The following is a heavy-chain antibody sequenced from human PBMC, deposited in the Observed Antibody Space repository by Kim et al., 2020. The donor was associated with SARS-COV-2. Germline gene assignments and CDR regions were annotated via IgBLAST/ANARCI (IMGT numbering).Heavy chain of an antibody. CDR1: GGSISSSIYY. CDR2: IYYSGST. D-gene: IGHD4-17*01. J-gene: IGHJ3*02. Sequence: SETLSLTCTVSGGSISSSIYYWVWIRQPPGKGLEWIGSIYYSGSTYYNPSLKSRVTISVDTSKNQFSLNLSVTAADTAVYYCARGNYGDYVGVGAFDIWGQGTMVTVSS. V-gene: IGHV4-39*01. CDR3: ARGNYGDYVGVGAFDI.